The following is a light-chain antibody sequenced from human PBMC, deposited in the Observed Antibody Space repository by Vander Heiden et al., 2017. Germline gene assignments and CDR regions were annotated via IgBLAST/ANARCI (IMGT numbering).Light chain of an antibody. CDR2: LAS. CDR1: QSLLHSNGYNY. Sequence: DIEMTQSPLSLSVTPGEPASITCRSSQSLLHSNGYNYLDWFLQKPGQSPQLLISLASNRASGVPDRFSGSGSGTDFTLKISRVEAEDVGVYYCIQALQTPFTFGPGTKVDIK. V-gene: IGKV2-28*01. J-gene: IGKJ3*01. CDR3: IQALQTPFT.